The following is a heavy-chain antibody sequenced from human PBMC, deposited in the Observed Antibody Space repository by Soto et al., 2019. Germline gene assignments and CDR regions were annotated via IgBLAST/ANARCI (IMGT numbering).Heavy chain of an antibody. CDR1: GYTFTSYG. J-gene: IGHJ5*02. V-gene: IGHV1-18*01. CDR2: ISAYNGNT. Sequence: ASVKVSCKASGYTFTSYGISWLRQAPGQGLEWMGWISAYNGNTNYAQKLQGRVTMTTDTSTSTAYMELRSLRSEDTAVYHCAREALGFWSGYFVAAGGDEFDPWGQGTLVTVSS. CDR3: AREALGFWSGYFVAAGGDEFDP. D-gene: IGHD3-3*01.